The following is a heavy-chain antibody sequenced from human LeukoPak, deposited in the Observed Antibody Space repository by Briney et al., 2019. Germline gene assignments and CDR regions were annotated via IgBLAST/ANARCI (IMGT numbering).Heavy chain of an antibody. V-gene: IGHV3-48*03. CDR3: ARAHYYDSSGLDY. Sequence: PGGSLRLSCTASGFTFGDYAMSWVRQAPGKGLEWVSYISSSGSTIYYADSVKGRFTISRDNAKNSLYLQMNSLRAEDTAVYYCARAHYYDSSGLDYWGQGTLVTVSS. CDR2: ISSSGSTI. CDR1: GFTFGDYA. D-gene: IGHD3-22*01. J-gene: IGHJ4*02.